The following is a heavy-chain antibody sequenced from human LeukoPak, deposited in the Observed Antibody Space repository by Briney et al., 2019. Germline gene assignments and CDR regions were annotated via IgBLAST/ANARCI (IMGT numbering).Heavy chain of an antibody. CDR2: TYRRSKWSN. V-gene: IGHV6-1*01. J-gene: IGHJ4*02. Sequence: SQTLSLTCAISGDSVSSNSDTWNWIRQSPSRGLEWLGRTYRRSKWSNDYAVSLRGRISINPDTSKNQFSLQLNSVTPEDTAVYYCARGYGGATDCWGQGTLVTVSS. D-gene: IGHD3-16*01. CDR1: GDSVSSNSDT. CDR3: ARGYGGATDC.